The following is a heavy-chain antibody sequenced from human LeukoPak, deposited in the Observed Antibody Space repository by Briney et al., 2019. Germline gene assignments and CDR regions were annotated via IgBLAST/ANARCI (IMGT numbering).Heavy chain of an antibody. J-gene: IGHJ4*02. CDR2: ISSDGSST. V-gene: IGHV3-74*01. CDR1: GFTFSNYW. CDR3: ARITYSSSSVIDY. D-gene: IGHD6-6*01. Sequence: PGGSLRLSCVASGFTFSNYWMHWVRQAPGKGLVWVSRISSDGSSTTYVDSVKGRFTISRDNAKNTLYLQMNSLRAEDTAVYYCARITYSSSSVIDYWGQGTLVTVSS.